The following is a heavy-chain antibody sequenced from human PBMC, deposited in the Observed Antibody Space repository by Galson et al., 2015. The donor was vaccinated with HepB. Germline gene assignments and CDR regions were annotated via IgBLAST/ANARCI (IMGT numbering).Heavy chain of an antibody. CDR2: ISYDGSNK. V-gene: IGHV3-30*03. D-gene: IGHD1-1*01. CDR1: GFTFSSYG. J-gene: IGHJ5*02. Sequence: SLRLSCAASGFTFSSYGMHWVRQAPGKGLEWVAVISYDGSNKYYADSVKGRFTISRDNSKNTLYLQMNSLRAEDTAVYYCASSSERWNNWFDPWGQGTLVTVSS. CDR3: ASSSERWNNWFDP.